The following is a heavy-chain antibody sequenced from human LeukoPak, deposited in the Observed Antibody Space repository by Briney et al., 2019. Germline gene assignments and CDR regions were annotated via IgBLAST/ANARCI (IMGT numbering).Heavy chain of an antibody. CDR1: GFTFSTYA. V-gene: IGHV3-33*01. Sequence: GRSLRLSCAASGFTFSTYAMHWVRQAPGKGLEWAAMIWYNGKNKHYADSVKGRFTISRDNPKNTLDLQMNSLRADDTAVYYCVRDPSNSGWAFDYWGQGTLVTVSS. CDR2: IWYNGKNK. CDR3: VRDPSNSGWAFDY. J-gene: IGHJ4*02. D-gene: IGHD6-19*01.